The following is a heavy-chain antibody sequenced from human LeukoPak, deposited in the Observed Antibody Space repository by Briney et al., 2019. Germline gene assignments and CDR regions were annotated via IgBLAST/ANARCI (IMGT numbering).Heavy chain of an antibody. CDR1: GFTFSNYA. CDR2: ISGTGGNT. J-gene: IGHJ6*03. D-gene: IGHD1-1*01. Sequence: PGGSLRLSCAVSGFTFSNYAMSWVRQVPGKGPEWVSAISGTGGNTFYADSVKGRFTISRDNSKNTPYLQMNSLRAEDTAIYYCAKNIRQLGNYYYYMDVWGKGTTVTVSS. CDR3: AKNIRQLGNYYYYMDV. V-gene: IGHV3-23*01.